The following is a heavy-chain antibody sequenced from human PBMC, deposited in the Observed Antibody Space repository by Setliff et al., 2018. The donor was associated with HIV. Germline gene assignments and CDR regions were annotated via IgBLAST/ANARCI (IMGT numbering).Heavy chain of an antibody. D-gene: IGHD3-22*01. CDR3: ARMIVLSASSPPNAFDI. CDR2: INPSGGDT. CDR1: GYTFVNYY. J-gene: IGHJ3*02. Sequence: ASVKVSCKASGYTFVNYYVHWVRQVPGQGLEWMGIINPSGGDTSYAQKFQGRVTMTRDTSTSTVYMELRSLRSDDTAVYYCARMIVLSASSPPNAFDIWGQGTMVTVSS. V-gene: IGHV1-46*01.